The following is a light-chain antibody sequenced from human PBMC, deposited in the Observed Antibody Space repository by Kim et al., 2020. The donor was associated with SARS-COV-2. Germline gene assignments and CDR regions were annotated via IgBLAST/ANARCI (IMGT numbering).Light chain of an antibody. Sequence: HSITVSCTGTSSDIGGYNFVSWYQQHPGKAPKLMIYDVSTRPSGVSNRFSGSKSGNTASLAISGLQAEDEADYYCSSYTSSNTVIFGGGTQLTVL. V-gene: IGLV2-14*03. CDR1: SSDIGGYNF. CDR3: SSYTSSNTVI. CDR2: DVS. J-gene: IGLJ2*01.